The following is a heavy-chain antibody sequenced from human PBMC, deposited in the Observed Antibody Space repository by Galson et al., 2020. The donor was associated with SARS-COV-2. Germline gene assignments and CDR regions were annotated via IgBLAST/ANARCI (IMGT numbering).Heavy chain of an antibody. CDR3: ARGALLTRNTAIAYYFDY. CDR2: IIPSFGTA. J-gene: IGHJ4*02. V-gene: IGHV1-69*13. D-gene: IGHD5-18*01. Sequence: SVKVSCKASGGTFSSYAISWVRQAPGQGLEWMGGIIPSFGTANYAQKFQGRVTITADESTSTAYMELRSLRSEDTAVYYCARGALLTRNTAIAYYFDYWGQGTLVTVSS. CDR1: GGTFSSYA.